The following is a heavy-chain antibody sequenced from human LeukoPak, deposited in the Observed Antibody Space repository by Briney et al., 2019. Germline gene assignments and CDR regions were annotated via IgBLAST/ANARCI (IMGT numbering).Heavy chain of an antibody. J-gene: IGHJ4*02. CDR3: ARLYNWNYRFDY. CDR2: MSYSEST. V-gene: IGHV4-39*01. D-gene: IGHD1-7*01. CDR1: GGSISSRYYY. Sequence: PSETLSLTCTVSGGSISSRYYYWGWIRQPPGKGLEWIGSMSYSESTYYNPSLKSRVSISGDSSKNQFSLKLSSVTAADTAVYYCARLYNWNYRFDYWGQGTLVTVSS.